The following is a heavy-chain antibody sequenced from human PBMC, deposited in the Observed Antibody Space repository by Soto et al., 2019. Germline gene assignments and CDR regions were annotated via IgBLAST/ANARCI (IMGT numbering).Heavy chain of an antibody. Sequence: SVKVSCKASGGTFSSYAISWLRQAPGQGLEWMGGIIPIFGTANYAQKFQGRVTITADKYTSTAYMEMSSLRSEDTAVYYCARDEFGYFDYGGQGTLVTVSS. CDR3: ARDEFGYFDY. CDR2: IIPIFGTA. J-gene: IGHJ4*02. CDR1: GGTFSSYA. D-gene: IGHD3-10*01. V-gene: IGHV1-69*06.